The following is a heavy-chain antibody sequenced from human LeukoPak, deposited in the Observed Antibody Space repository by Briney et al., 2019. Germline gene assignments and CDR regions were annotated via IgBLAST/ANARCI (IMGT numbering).Heavy chain of an antibody. CDR2: IYYSGSI. J-gene: IGHJ4*02. V-gene: IGHV4-39*07. D-gene: IGHD3-22*01. CDR3: ARENPSGYYNRPIDY. CDR1: GGSISSSYYY. Sequence: MTSETLSLTCTVSGGSISSSYYYWGWIRQPPGKGLEWIGDIYYSGSIKYNPSLKSRVTMSVDTSKNQFSLKLSSVTAADTAIYYCARENPSGYYNRPIDYWGQGTLVTVSS.